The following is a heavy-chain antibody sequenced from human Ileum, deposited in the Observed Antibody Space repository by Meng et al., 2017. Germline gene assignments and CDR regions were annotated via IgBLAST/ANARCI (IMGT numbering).Heavy chain of an antibody. Sequence: LLPDSCLVLVGPRGTSSLPFSCSVAPMSRITSCSGVRQPPGKVREWIGQISHSGSAYYNPSLKSRVTMSVDKSKSQFSLMLTSVTAADTAIYYCARHGGYSQDFWGQGTLVTVSS. J-gene: IGHJ4*02. D-gene: IGHD4-23*01. CDR1: VAPMSRITS. V-gene: IGHV4-4*03. CDR3: ARHGGYSQDF. CDR2: ISHSGSA.